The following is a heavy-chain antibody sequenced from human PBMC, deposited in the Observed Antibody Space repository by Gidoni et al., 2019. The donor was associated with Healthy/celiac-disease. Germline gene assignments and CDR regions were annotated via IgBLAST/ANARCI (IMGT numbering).Heavy chain of an antibody. V-gene: IGHV3-66*01. CDR2: IYSGGST. D-gene: IGHD3-10*01. Sequence: EVQLVESGGGLVQPGGSLRLSCAASGFTVRSNYMSWVRQAPGKGLEWVSVIYSGGSTYYADSVKGRFTISRDNSKNTLYLQMNSLRAEDTAVYYCARDRYGSGSYGYYYYYYMDVWGKGTTVTVSS. CDR1: GFTVRSNY. J-gene: IGHJ6*03. CDR3: ARDRYGSGSYGYYYYYYMDV.